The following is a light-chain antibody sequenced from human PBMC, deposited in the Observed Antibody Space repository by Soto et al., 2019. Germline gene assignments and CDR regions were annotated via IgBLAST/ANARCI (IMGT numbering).Light chain of an antibody. J-gene: IGLJ1*01. Sequence: QSVLTQPASVSGSPGQSITISCTGTSSDVGGYNYVSWYQQHPGKAPKLMIYDVSNRPSGVSNRFSGSKSGNTASLTISRLQFEDEADYYCSSYTSTSTYVFGTGTKVTVL. V-gene: IGLV2-14*01. CDR3: SSYTSTSTYV. CDR1: SSDVGGYNY. CDR2: DVS.